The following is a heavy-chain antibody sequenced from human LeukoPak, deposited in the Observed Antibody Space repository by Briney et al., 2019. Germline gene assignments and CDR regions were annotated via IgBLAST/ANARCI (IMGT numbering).Heavy chain of an antibody. D-gene: IGHD2-2*01. CDR1: GFTLSSFS. V-gene: IGHV3-7*04. CDR3: ASDCSSTSCPDY. J-gene: IGHJ4*02. Sequence: GSLRLSCAVSGFTLSSFSMSWVRQAPGKGLEWVANLKEDESEKYYVDSVKGRFTISRDNAKNSLYLQMNSLRVEDTAVYYCASDCSSTSCPDYWGQGTLVTVSS. CDR2: LKEDESEK.